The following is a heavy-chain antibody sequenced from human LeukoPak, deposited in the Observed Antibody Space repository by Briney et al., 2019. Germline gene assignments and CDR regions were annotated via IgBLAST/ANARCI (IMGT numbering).Heavy chain of an antibody. CDR1: GGSISSHY. Sequence: PSETLSLTCTVSGGSISSHYWNWLRQPPGKGLEWIGNIYNSGTTDYNPSLKSRVTISVDTSKNQFSLKLRSVTAADTAVYYCARDKGPYWYFDLWGRGTLVTVSS. CDR3: ARDKGPYWYFDL. J-gene: IGHJ2*01. V-gene: IGHV4-59*11. CDR2: IYNSGTT.